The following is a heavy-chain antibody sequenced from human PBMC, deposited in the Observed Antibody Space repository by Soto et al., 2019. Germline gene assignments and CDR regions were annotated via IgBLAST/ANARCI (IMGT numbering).Heavy chain of an antibody. V-gene: IGHV1-58*01. J-gene: IGHJ6*02. Sequence: ASVKVSCKASGFTFTSSAVQWVRQARGQRLEWIGWIVVGSGNTNYAQKFQERVTITRDMSTSTAYMELSSLRSEDTAVYYCAADREKDWNYYGMDVWGQGTTVTVSS. D-gene: IGHD1-1*01. CDR3: AADREKDWNYYGMDV. CDR2: IVVGSGNT. CDR1: GFTFTSSA.